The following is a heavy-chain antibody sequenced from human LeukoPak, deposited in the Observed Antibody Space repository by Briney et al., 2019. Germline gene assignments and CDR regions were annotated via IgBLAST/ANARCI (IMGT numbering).Heavy chain of an antibody. CDR2: IYTSGST. V-gene: IGHV4-61*02. D-gene: IGHD4-17*01. J-gene: IGHJ4*02. Sequence: TSETLSLTCTVSGGSISSGSYYWSWIRQPAGKGLEWIGRIYTSGSTNYNPSLKSRVTISVDTSKNQFSLKLSSVTAADTAVYYCARAGYGDFDYWGQGTLVTVSS. CDR1: GGSISSGSYY. CDR3: ARAGYGDFDY.